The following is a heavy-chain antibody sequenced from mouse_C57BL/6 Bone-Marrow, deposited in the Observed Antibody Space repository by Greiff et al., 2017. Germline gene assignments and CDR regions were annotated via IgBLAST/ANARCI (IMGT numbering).Heavy chain of an antibody. CDR2: IRLKSDNYAT. V-gene: IGHV6-3*01. D-gene: IGHD3-3*01. CDR1: GFTFSNYW. CDR3: TSGTA. Sequence: EVKLEESGGGLVQPGGSMKLSCVASGFTFSNYWMNWVRQSPEKGLAWVAQIRLKSDNYATPYAESVKGRFTISRDDSKSSVYLQMNNLRAEDTGMYYCTSGTAWGQGTTLTVSS. J-gene: IGHJ2*01.